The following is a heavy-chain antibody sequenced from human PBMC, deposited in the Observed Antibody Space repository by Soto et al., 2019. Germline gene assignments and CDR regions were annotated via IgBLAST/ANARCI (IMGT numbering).Heavy chain of an antibody. Sequence: EVQLLESGGGLVQPGGSLRLSCAASGFTFSSYAMSWVRQAPGRGLEWVSVISGSGGSTYYADSVKGRFTISRDNSKNTLYLQMNSLRAEDTAVYYCSRRSSGWYFDYWGQGTLVTVSS. CDR2: ISGSGGST. V-gene: IGHV3-23*01. CDR3: SRRSSGWYFDY. J-gene: IGHJ4*02. CDR1: GFTFSSYA. D-gene: IGHD6-19*01.